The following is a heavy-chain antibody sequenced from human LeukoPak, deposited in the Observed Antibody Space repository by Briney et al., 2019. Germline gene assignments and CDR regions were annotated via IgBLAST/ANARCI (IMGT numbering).Heavy chain of an antibody. J-gene: IGHJ4*02. CDR3: ARSPPRSGSLYYFDY. Sequence: SETLSLTCTVSGGSVSSESYHWSWIRQPPGKELEWIGYVFYSADTNYNPSLKSRVTVSVDTSKNQFSLELSSVTAADTAVYYCARSPPRSGSLYYFDYWGQGILVTVSS. CDR1: GGSVSSESYH. V-gene: IGHV4-61*01. CDR2: VFYSADT. D-gene: IGHD6-19*01.